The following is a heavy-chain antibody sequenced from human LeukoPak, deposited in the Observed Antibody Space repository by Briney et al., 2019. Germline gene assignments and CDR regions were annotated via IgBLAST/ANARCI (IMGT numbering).Heavy chain of an antibody. Sequence: PGGSLRLSCAASGFTFSSYGMNWVRQAPGKGLEWVSFINSSSSYIYYADSVKGRFTISRDNAKNSLYLQMNSLRAEDTAVYYCARADYDFWSGQYYFDYWGQGTLVTVSS. CDR2: INSSSSYI. CDR1: GFTFSSYG. V-gene: IGHV3-21*01. CDR3: ARADYDFWSGQYYFDY. J-gene: IGHJ4*02. D-gene: IGHD3-3*01.